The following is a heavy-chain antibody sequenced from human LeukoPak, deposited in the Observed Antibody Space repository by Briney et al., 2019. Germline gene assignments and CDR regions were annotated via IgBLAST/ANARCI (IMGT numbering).Heavy chain of an antibody. Sequence: ASVKVSCKASGYTFTGYYMHWVRQAPGQGLEWVGWINPNSGGTNYAQKFQGRVTMTSDTSISTAYMELSRLRSDDTAVYYCARDPTYYDFWSGYYTKEGFDPWGQGTLVTVSS. CDR2: INPNSGGT. CDR1: GYTFTGYY. V-gene: IGHV1-2*02. D-gene: IGHD3-3*01. J-gene: IGHJ5*02. CDR3: ARDPTYYDFWSGYYTKEGFDP.